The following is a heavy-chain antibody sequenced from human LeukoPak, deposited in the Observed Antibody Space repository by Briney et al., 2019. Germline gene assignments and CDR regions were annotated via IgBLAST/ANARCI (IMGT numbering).Heavy chain of an antibody. CDR2: IYHSGST. D-gene: IGHD6-13*01. Sequence: SETLSLTCTVSGGSISTYYWSWIRQPPGKGLEWIGYIYHSGSTNYNPSLKSRVTISVDTSKNQFSLKLSSVTAADTAVYYCASSLEQLAYYYYYYYMDVWGKGTTVTVSS. V-gene: IGHV4-59*08. CDR3: ASSLEQLAYYYYYYYMDV. CDR1: GGSISTYY. J-gene: IGHJ6*03.